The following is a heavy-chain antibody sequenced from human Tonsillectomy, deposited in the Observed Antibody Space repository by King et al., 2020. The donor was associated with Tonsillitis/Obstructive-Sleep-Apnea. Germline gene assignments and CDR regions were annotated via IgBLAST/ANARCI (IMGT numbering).Heavy chain of an antibody. D-gene: IGHD1-1*01. J-gene: IGHJ4*02. V-gene: IGHV4-59*01. CDR1: GGSFSTYY. Sequence: QLQESGPGLVKPSETLSLTCTVSGGSFSTYYWSWIRQPPGKELQWIGNIYHNGSTYYNPSLKSRVTISIDTSKNQFSLELRSVTAADTAVYYCARAYNGNGELDYWGQGTLVTVSS. CDR3: ARAYNGNGELDY. CDR2: IYHNGST.